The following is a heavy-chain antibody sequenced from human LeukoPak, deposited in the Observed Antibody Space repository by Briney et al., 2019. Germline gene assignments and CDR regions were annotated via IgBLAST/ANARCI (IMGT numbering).Heavy chain of an antibody. D-gene: IGHD1-14*01. V-gene: IGHV3-23*01. CDR3: AKGSGINHYHWIDP. Sequence: GGSLRLSCAASGFTFSNYAMTWVRLAPGKGLEWVSGISNSGGGTYYADSVKGRFTISRDNSKNTLYLQMDSLRAEDTALYYCAKGSGINHYHWIDPWGQGTLVTVSS. CDR1: GFTFSNYA. J-gene: IGHJ5*02. CDR2: ISNSGGGT.